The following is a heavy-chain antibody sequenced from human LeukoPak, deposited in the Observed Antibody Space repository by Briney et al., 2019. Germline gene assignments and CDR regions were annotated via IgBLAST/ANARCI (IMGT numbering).Heavy chain of an antibody. CDR3: ARIAYCGADCHAFDV. D-gene: IGHD2-21*01. J-gene: IGHJ3*01. V-gene: IGHV1-69*13. CDR2: IMFTFGKT. CDR1: GGSFSKYG. Sequence: SVKVSCKASGGSFSKYGITWVRQAPGQGLEWMGGIMFTFGKTKYAQRFQGRDTISADESTSTAYMEVSSLRSEDTAVYYCARIAYCGADCHAFDVWGQGTMVIVSS.